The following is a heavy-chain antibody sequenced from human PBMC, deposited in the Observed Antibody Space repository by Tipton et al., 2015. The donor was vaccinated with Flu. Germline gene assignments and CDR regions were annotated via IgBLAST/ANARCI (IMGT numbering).Heavy chain of an antibody. Sequence: TLSLTCTVSGGSISSSSYYWGWIRQPPGKGLEWIGSIYYSGSTYYNPSLKSRVTISVDTSKNQFSLKLSSVTAADTAVYYCARSILWVSACDIWGQGTMV. CDR2: IYYSGST. D-gene: IGHD3-10*01. V-gene: IGHV4-39*01. CDR1: GGSISSSSYY. J-gene: IGHJ3*02. CDR3: ARSILWVSACDI.